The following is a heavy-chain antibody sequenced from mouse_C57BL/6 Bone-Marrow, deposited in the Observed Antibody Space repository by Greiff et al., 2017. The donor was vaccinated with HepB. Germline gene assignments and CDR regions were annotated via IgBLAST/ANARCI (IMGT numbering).Heavy chain of an antibody. Sequence: QVQLKQSGAELVRPGTSVKVSCKASGYAFTNYLIEWVKQRPGQGLEWIGVINPGSGGTNYHEKLKGKATLTADKSSSTAYLQRSSLTSEDYAVYCCGREELWDVGFAYWGQGTLVTVSA. D-gene: IGHD4-1*01. CDR2: INPGSGGT. CDR1: GYAFTNYL. J-gene: IGHJ3*01. CDR3: GREELWDVGFAY. V-gene: IGHV1-54*01.